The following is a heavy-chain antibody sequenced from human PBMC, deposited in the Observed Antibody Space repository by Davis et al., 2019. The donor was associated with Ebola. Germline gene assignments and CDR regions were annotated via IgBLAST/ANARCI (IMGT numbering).Heavy chain of an antibody. CDR2: ISSDGSSK. Sequence: PGGSLRLSCEASGFTFSHYGMHWVRQAPGKGLEWVSVISSDGSSKYYRDSVEGRFTISRDNSKNTVFLQMNSLRAEDTAVYHCAKGTNRIAVAGMGQDNWGQGTLVTVSS. J-gene: IGHJ4*02. CDR3: AKGTNRIAVAGMGQDN. V-gene: IGHV3-30*18. CDR1: GFTFSHYG. D-gene: IGHD6-19*01.